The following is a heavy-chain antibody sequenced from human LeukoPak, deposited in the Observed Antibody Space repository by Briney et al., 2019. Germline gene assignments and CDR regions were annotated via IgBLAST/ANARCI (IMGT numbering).Heavy chain of an antibody. Sequence: SETLSLTCTVSGGSISSYYWSWIRQPPGKGLVWIGYIYYSGSTNYNPSLKSRVTISVDTSKNQFSLKLSSVTAADTAVYYCARSYSSSSYFDYWGQGTLVTVSS. J-gene: IGHJ4*02. D-gene: IGHD6-13*01. CDR2: IYYSGST. CDR3: ARSYSSSSYFDY. CDR1: GGSISSYY. V-gene: IGHV4-59*01.